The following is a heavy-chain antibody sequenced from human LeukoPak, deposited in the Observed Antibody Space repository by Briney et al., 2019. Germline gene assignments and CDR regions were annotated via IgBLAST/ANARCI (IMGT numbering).Heavy chain of an antibody. CDR2: IYSDGKT. J-gene: IGHJ4*02. D-gene: IGHD4-17*01. CDR3: TYGDYLLTY. V-gene: IGHV3-66*01. Sequence: GGSLRLSCTASGLSVSGNYWHWVRQAPGKALEWVSIIYSDGKTLYTKSVKGRFTFSRDKSKNTFYLQMSSLRAEDTAVYFCTYGDYLLTYWGQGTLVTVSS. CDR1: GLSVSGNY.